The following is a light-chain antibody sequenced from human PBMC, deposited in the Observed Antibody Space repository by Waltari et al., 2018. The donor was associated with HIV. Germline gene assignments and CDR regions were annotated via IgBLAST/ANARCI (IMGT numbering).Light chain of an antibody. CDR1: QSISSN. V-gene: IGKV3-15*01. Sequence: EIVMTQSPATLSVSPGESATLSCRASQSISSNLAWFQQKPGQAPRLLIYGASTRATGIPARFSGSGSGTEVTLTINSLQSEDFAVYYCQEYTNWPPTTFGQGTKVEI. CDR3: QEYTNWPPTT. CDR2: GAS. J-gene: IGKJ1*01.